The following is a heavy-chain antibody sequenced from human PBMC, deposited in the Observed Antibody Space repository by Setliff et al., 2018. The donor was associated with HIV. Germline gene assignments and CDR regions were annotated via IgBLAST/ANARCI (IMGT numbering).Heavy chain of an antibody. D-gene: IGHD3-3*01. V-gene: IGHV4-34*01. Sequence: SETLSLTCAVYGGSFTSYYWTWIRQAPGKDLEWIGGINHNGGTNYNPSLKSRVTISVDRSKNQFFLRLTSVTAADTAVYYCARGSYRGSGFFVRYFDFWGQGSLVTVSS. J-gene: IGHJ4*02. CDR3: ARGSYRGSGFFVRYFDF. CDR1: GGSFTSYY. CDR2: INHNGGT.